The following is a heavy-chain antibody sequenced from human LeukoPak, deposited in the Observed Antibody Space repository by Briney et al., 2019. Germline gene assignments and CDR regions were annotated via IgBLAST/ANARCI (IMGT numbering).Heavy chain of an antibody. Sequence: ASVKVSCKVSGYTLTELSMHWVRQAPGKGLEWMGGFDPEDGETIYAQKFQGRVTMTEDTSTDTAYMELSSLRSEDTAVYYCATYYYGSGSYWAFDYWGQGTLVTVSS. V-gene: IGHV1-24*01. CDR2: FDPEDGET. CDR1: GYTLTELS. J-gene: IGHJ4*02. D-gene: IGHD3-10*01. CDR3: ATYYYGSGSYWAFDY.